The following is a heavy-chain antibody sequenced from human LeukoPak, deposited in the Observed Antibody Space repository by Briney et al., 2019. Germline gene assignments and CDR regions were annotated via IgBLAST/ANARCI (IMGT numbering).Heavy chain of an antibody. CDR3: ASWLGAIAWPYYFDY. CDR1: EFTFSSYS. D-gene: IGHD3-16*02. Sequence: GGSLRLSCAASEFTFSSYSMNWVRQAPGKGLKWVSSISSSSEFIYYADSVKGRFTISRDNARNSLYLQMNSLRAEDTAVYYCASWLGAIAWPYYFDYWGQGTLVTVSS. J-gene: IGHJ4*02. V-gene: IGHV3-21*01. CDR2: ISSSSEFI.